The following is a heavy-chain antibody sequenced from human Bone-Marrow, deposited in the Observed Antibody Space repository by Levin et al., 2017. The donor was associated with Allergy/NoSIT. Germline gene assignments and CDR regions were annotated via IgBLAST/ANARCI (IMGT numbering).Heavy chain of an antibody. CDR2: IYHSGST. D-gene: IGHD6-19*01. J-gene: IGHJ4*02. V-gene: IGHV4-38-2*01. CDR1: GYSISSGYY. Sequence: SETLSLTCAVSGYSISSGYYWGWIRQPPGRGLEWIGSIYHSGSTYYNPSLKSRVTISVDTSKNQFSLKLSSVTAADTAVYYCARSGVAVAGTPYFDYWGQGTLVTVSS. CDR3: ARSGVAVAGTPYFDY.